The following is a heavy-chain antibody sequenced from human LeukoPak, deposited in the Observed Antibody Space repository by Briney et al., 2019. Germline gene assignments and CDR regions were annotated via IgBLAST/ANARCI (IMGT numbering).Heavy chain of an antibody. CDR1: GFTFSTYA. Sequence: GGSLRLSCAASGFTFSTYAMSWVRQAPGKGLVWVSTISGRGGSTYYADSAKGRFTISRDNSKNTLYLQMNSLRAEDTAVYYCATSETTHDAFDIWGQGTMVTVSS. CDR2: ISGRGGST. D-gene: IGHD4-17*01. CDR3: ATSETTHDAFDI. V-gene: IGHV3-23*01. J-gene: IGHJ3*02.